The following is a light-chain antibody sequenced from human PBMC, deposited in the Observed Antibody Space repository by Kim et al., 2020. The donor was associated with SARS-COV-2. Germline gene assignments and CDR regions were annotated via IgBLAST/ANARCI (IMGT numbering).Light chain of an antibody. CDR1: QRIRND. J-gene: IGKJ1*01. CDR3: LQDYNYPRT. Sequence: AIQMTQSPSSLSASVGDRVTITCRASQRIRNDLGWYQQKPGKAPKLLIYAASSLQSGVPSRFSGSGSGTDFTLTISSLQPADFATYYCLQDYNYPRTFGQGTKVDIK. V-gene: IGKV1-6*01. CDR2: AAS.